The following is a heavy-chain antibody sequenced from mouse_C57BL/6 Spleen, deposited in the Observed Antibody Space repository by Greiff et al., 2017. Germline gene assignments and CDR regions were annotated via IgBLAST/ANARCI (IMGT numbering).Heavy chain of an antibody. V-gene: IGHV1-80*01. CDR1: GYAFSSYW. Sequence: VQLQESGAELVKPGASVKISCKASGYAFSSYWMNWVKQRPGKGLEWIGQIYPGDGDTNYNGKFKGKATLTADKSSSTAYMQLSSLTSEDSAVYFCARGGRSNAWFAYWGQGTLVTVSA. J-gene: IGHJ3*01. CDR2: IYPGDGDT. D-gene: IGHD1-1*01. CDR3: ARGGRSNAWFAY.